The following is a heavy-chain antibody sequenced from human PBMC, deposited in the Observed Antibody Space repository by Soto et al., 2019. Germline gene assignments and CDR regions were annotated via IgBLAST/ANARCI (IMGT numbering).Heavy chain of an antibody. J-gene: IGHJ6*02. D-gene: IGHD3-22*01. V-gene: IGHV3-30*18. CDR2: ISYDGSNK. Sequence: GGSLRLSCAASGFTFSSYGMHWVRQAPGKGLEWVAVISYDGSNKYYADSVKGRFTISRDNSKNTLYLQMNSLRAEDTAVYYCAKEVYYDSSGYYYYYYGMDVWGQGTTVTVSS. CDR1: GFTFSSYG. CDR3: AKEVYYDSSGYYYYYYGMDV.